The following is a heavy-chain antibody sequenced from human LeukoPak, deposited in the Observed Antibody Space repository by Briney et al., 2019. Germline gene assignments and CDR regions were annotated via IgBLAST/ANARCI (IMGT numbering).Heavy chain of an antibody. CDR3: ARDRGTWNDDGFDY. J-gene: IGHJ4*02. V-gene: IGHV4-4*07. Sequence: SETLSLTCTVSGGSVSSYYWSWIRQPAGKGLEWIGRIYISGSTNYNPSLKSRVTMSVDTSKNQFSLKLSSVTAAATAVYYCARDRGTWNDDGFDYWGQGTLVTVSS. D-gene: IGHD1-1*01. CDR2: IYISGST. CDR1: GGSVSSYY.